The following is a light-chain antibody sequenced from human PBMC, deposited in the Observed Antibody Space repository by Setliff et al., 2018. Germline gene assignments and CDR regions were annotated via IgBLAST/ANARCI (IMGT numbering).Light chain of an antibody. Sequence: GSQSSRITISCSGGTSNIGSNPVNWYQQLPGTAPKLLIYSSNQRPSGVPDRFSGSKSGTSASLAVSGLQSEDEADFYCEAWDDSLNGYVFGSGTKVTVL. CDR1: TSNIGSNP. V-gene: IGLV1-44*01. CDR2: SSN. CDR3: EAWDDSLNGYV. J-gene: IGLJ1*01.